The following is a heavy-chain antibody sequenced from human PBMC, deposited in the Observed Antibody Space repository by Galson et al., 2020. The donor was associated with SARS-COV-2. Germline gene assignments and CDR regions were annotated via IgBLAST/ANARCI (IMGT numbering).Heavy chain of an antibody. J-gene: IGHJ3*02. D-gene: IGHD3-10*01. CDR2: IHWRGDTT. CDR1: GFTFDDYG. V-gene: IGHV3-20*04. CDR3: ARVGSMVQGAYDAFDI. Sequence: GSLRLSCAASGFTFDDYGMTWVRQAPGKGLEWVSGIHWRGDTTGYADSVKGRFTISRDNAKNFLYLQMNSLRAEDTALYYCARVGSMVQGAYDAFDIWGQGTLVTVSS.